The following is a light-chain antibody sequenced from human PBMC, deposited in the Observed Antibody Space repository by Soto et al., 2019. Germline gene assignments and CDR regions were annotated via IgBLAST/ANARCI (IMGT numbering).Light chain of an antibody. V-gene: IGLV4-69*01. CDR2: LNSDGSH. J-gene: IGLJ2*01. Sequence: QLVLTQSPSASASLGASVKLTCTLSSAHNTFAIAWHQQQPEKGPRYLMNLNSDGSHTKGDDIPDRFSGSSSGAERYLIISNVQSEDEADYYCQTWVTGIQVFGGGTKVTVL. CDR3: QTWVTGIQV. CDR1: SAHNTFA.